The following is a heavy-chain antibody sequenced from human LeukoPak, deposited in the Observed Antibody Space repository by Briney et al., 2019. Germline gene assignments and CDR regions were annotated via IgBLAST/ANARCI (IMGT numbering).Heavy chain of an antibody. CDR2: IYYSGST. Sequence: PSETLSLTCTVSGGFMRTTSYYWGWIRQPPGKGLEWIGSIYYSGSTYYNPSLKSRVTISVDTSKNQFSLKLSSVTAADTAVYYCARLAGGNKKGYYYYGMDVWGQGTTVTVSS. CDR1: GGFMRTTSYY. CDR3: ARLAGGNKKGYYYYGMDV. J-gene: IGHJ6*02. D-gene: IGHD3-16*01. V-gene: IGHV4-39*01.